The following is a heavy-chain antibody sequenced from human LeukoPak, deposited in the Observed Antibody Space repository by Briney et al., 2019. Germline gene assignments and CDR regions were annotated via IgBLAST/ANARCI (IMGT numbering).Heavy chain of an antibody. V-gene: IGHV3-30*19. CDR3: ARDIFDIVVVVAATPRGFDY. Sequence: GGSLRLSCAASGFTFSIYGMHWVRQAPGKGLEWVAVISYDGSNKYYADSVKGRFTISRDNSKNTLYLQMNSLRAEDTAVYYCARDIFDIVVVVAATPRGFDYWGQGTLVTVSS. D-gene: IGHD2-15*01. CDR1: GFTFSIYG. J-gene: IGHJ4*02. CDR2: ISYDGSNK.